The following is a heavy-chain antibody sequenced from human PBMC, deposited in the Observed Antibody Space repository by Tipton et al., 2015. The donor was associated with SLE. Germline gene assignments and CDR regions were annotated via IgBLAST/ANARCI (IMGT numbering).Heavy chain of an antibody. CDR1: GFIFSDYS. D-gene: IGHD6-19*01. CDR2: IFHSGNA. CDR3: ARQTSSGSTHR. V-gene: IGHV4-34*12. Sequence: LRLSCAASGFIFSDYSMNWVRQAPGKGLEWIGYIFHSGNAYYNPSLKSRVTISVDMSKNHFSLRLNSVTAADTALYYCARQTSSGSTHRWGQGILVTVFS. J-gene: IGHJ5*02.